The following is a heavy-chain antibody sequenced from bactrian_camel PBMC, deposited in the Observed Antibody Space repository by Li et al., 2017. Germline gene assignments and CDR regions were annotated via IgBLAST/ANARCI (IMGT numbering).Heavy chain of an antibody. J-gene: IGHJ4*01. D-gene: IGHD2*01. CDR1: GFTFSNYD. CDR2: IISGGSIT. Sequence: VQLVESGGGLVQPGRSLRLSCAASGFTFSNYDMSWVRQAPGKGLEWVSGIISGGSITSYAVSVKGRFTISRDNAKNALYLQMNSLKPEDTAVYYCATGLVPYCSGAYCYTQYKYWGQGTQVTVS. V-gene: IGHV3S40*01. CDR3: ATGLVPYCSGAYCYTQYKY.